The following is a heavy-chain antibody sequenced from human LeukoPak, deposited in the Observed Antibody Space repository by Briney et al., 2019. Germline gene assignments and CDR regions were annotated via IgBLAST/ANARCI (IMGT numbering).Heavy chain of an antibody. J-gene: IGHJ4*02. CDR3: ARDGSDSGWYLVDY. Sequence: GGSLRLSCAASGFTFSSYWMTWVRQAPGKGLQWVAVIWYDGINKFYAESVKGRFSISRDNSKNKVYLQMNSLRAEDTAMYYCARDGSDSGWYLVDYWGQGTLVTVSS. D-gene: IGHD6-13*01. CDR1: GFTFSSYW. V-gene: IGHV3-33*08. CDR2: IWYDGINK.